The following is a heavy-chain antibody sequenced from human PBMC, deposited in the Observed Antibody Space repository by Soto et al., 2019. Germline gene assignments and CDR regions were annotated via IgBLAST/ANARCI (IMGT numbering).Heavy chain of an antibody. V-gene: IGHV3-74*01. CDR3: ARKDILTGLDY. Sequence: VQLVESGGNLVQPGGSLRLSCAASGFTFTSYWMHWVRQPPGMGLMWVARINTEGSSTSYADAVKGRFTISRDNSKNTLYLEMNSLRVEDTAVYYCARKDILTGLDYWGQGTLVSVSS. J-gene: IGHJ4*02. CDR1: GFTFTSYW. D-gene: IGHD3-9*01. CDR2: INTEGSST.